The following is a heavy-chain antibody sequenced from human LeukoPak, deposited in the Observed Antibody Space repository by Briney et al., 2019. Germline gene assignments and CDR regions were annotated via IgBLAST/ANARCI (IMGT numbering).Heavy chain of an antibody. Sequence: SETLSLTCAVYGASFSYDYWSWIRQAPGKGLEWIGEINHSGSTNYNPSLKSRVTISVDTSKNQFSLKLSSVTAADTAVYYCARSRITMVRGVLYYYYGMDVWGKGTTVTVSS. V-gene: IGHV4-34*01. CDR3: ARSRITMVRGVLYYYYGMDV. J-gene: IGHJ6*04. CDR1: GASFSYDY. D-gene: IGHD3-10*01. CDR2: INHSGST.